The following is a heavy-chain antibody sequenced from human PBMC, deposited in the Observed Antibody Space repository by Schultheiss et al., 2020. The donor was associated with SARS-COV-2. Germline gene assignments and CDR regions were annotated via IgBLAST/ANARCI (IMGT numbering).Heavy chain of an antibody. Sequence: GGSLRLSCAASGFTFSTYAMSWVRQAPGKGLEWVSAISGGGSTYYADSVKGRFTISRDTSKNTLYLQLNSLRAEDTAVYYCARASPYFDYWGQGALVTVSS. CDR3: ARASPYFDY. V-gene: IGHV3-23*01. CDR1: GFTFSTYA. J-gene: IGHJ4*02. CDR2: ISGGGST.